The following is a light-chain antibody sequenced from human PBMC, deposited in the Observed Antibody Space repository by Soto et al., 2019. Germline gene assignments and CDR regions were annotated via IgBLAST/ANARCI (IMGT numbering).Light chain of an antibody. V-gene: IGLV2-14*01. CDR3: CSHSTSSALV. Sequence: QSALTQSASVSGSPGQSITISCTGTDNDVGGYDFVSWYQQHPGRAPKLLIHQVTIRLSGISSRFSGSKSGNTASLTITGLQPEDEAMYFCCSHSTSSALVFGGGTQLTVL. J-gene: IGLJ3*02. CDR1: DNDVGGYDF. CDR2: QVT.